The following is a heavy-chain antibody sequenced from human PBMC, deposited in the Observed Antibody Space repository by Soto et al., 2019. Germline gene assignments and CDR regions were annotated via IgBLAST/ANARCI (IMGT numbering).Heavy chain of an antibody. CDR2: ISYDGSNK. CDR1: GFTFSSYG. V-gene: IGHV3-30*18. J-gene: IGHJ4*02. CDR3: AKTYYDYVWGSYRLQGEYYFDY. D-gene: IGHD3-16*02. Sequence: QVQLVESGGGVVQPGRSLRLSCAASGFTFSSYGMHWVRQAPGKGLEWVAVISYDGSNKYYADAVKGRFTISIDNSKNTLYLQMNSLRAEDTAVYYCAKTYYDYVWGSYRLQGEYYFDYWGQGTLVTVSS.